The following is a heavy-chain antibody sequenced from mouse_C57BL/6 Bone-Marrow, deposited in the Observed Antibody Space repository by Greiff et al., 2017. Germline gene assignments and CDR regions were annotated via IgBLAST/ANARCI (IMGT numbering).Heavy chain of an antibody. Sequence: EVQLVESGAELVRPGASVKLSCTASGFNIKDDYMHWVKQRHEQGLEWIGWIDPENGGTEYASKFPGKATITADPPSNTAYLQLLSLTSEDTAVYYFTTGLSNDCYYAMDYWGQGTSVTGSS. J-gene: IGHJ4*01. CDR2: IDPENGGT. V-gene: IGHV14-4*01. CDR1: GFNIKDDY. CDR3: TTGLSNDCYYAMDY. D-gene: IGHD2-12*01.